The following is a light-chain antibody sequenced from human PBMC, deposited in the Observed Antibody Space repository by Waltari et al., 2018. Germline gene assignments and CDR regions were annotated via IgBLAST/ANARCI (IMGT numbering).Light chain of an antibody. J-gene: IGLJ1*01. Sequence: QSVLTQPPSASATPGQRVISSCSGSRPNLGSQYLYWYQQLPGPAPKPLISRNNERPSGVSDRFSASKSGTSASLVISGLRSEDEAVYYCASWDDSHYVFGPGTTVTVL. V-gene: IGLV1-47*01. CDR2: RNN. CDR3: ASWDDSHYV. CDR1: RPNLGSQY.